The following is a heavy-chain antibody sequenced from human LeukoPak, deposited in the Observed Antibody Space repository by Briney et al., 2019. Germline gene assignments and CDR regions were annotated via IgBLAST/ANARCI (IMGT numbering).Heavy chain of an antibody. CDR2: TYYTGST. Sequence: SETLSLTCSVSGGSISSSNYYWGWIRQPPGKGLEWIGSTYYTGSTYYNPSLKSRVTISVDPSKNQFSLKLSSVTAADTAVYYCARYSSSWYEGGNWFDPWGQGTLVTVSS. CDR3: ARYSSSWYEGGNWFDP. V-gene: IGHV4-39*01. D-gene: IGHD6-13*01. CDR1: GGSISSSNYY. J-gene: IGHJ5*02.